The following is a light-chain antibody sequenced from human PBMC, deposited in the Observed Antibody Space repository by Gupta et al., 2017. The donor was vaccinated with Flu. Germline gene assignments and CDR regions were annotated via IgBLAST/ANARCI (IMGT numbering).Light chain of an antibody. Sequence: QSALTQPASVSESPGQSITISCTGSSTDIGGYNYVSWYQQHPGKAPKLIIYEVSHRPAGITARFSGSKSGNTASLTISGPQAEDEANYYCGSDTGTSTLIFGGGTKLTVL. CDR3: GSDTGTSTLI. CDR2: EVS. CDR1: STDIGGYNY. J-gene: IGLJ2*01. V-gene: IGLV2-14*03.